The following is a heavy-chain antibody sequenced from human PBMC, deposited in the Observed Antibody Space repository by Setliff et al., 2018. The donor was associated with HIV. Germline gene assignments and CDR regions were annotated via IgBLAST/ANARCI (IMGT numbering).Heavy chain of an antibody. CDR2: INPGNGNT. J-gene: IGHJ4*02. CDR1: GYTFTNHA. D-gene: IGHD3-3*01. Sequence: ASVKVSCKASGYTFTNHAIHWVRQAPGQRLEWMGWINPGNGNTKYSQKFQSRVTITRDTSASTAYMELHSLRSEDTAIYYCASSTITIFGVVPYYFDYWGQGTLVTVSS. CDR3: ASSTITIFGVVPYYFDY. V-gene: IGHV1-3*01.